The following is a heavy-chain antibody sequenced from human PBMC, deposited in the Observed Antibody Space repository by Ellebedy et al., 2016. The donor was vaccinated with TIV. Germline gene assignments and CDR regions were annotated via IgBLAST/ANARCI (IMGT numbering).Heavy chain of an antibody. CDR1: GGSFSGYY. CDR3: ARYQYCSGGSCYGMDV. D-gene: IGHD2-15*01. CDR2: INHSGST. J-gene: IGHJ6*02. Sequence: SETLSLTXAVYGGSFSGYYWSWIRQPPGKGLEWIGEINHSGSTNYNPSLKSRVTISVDTSKNQFSLKLSSVTAENTAVYYCARYQYCSGGSCYGMDVWGQGTTVTVSS. V-gene: IGHV4-34*01.